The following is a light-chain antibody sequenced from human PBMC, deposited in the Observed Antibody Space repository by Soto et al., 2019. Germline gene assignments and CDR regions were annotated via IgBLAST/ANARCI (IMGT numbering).Light chain of an antibody. J-gene: IGKJ5*01. CDR2: GAS. CDR3: QQSYSTLIN. CDR1: QSVSTSS. V-gene: IGKV3-20*01. Sequence: EIVLTQAPGTLSLSPVARATLSCRASQSVSTSSLAWYQQKPGQTPRLLIYGASTRASGIPDRFSGSGSGTDFTLTISSLQPEDFATYYCQQSYSTLINFGQGTRLEIK.